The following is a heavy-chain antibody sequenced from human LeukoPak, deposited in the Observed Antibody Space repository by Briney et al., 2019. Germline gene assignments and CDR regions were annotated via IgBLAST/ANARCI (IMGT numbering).Heavy chain of an antibody. V-gene: IGHV4-59*08. Sequence: PSETLSLTCTVSGVSISSYYWSWIRQPPGKGLEWIGYIYYSGSTNYNPSLKSRVTISVDTSKNQFSLKLSSVTAADTAVYYCARHIHGDTAMAAYFDYWGQGSLVTVSS. J-gene: IGHJ4*02. D-gene: IGHD5-18*01. CDR2: IYYSGST. CDR1: GVSISSYY. CDR3: ARHIHGDTAMAAYFDY.